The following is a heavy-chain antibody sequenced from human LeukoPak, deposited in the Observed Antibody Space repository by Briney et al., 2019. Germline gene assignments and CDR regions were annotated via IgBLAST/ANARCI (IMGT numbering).Heavy chain of an antibody. J-gene: IGHJ3*02. CDR3: ATWSARYSDVFDI. D-gene: IGHD3-3*01. CDR2: TYYRSKWYN. Sequence: SQTLSLTCALSGDSVSSNSAAWTWIRQSPSRGLEWLGRTYYRSKWYNDYAVFVKSRMTINPDTSKNQFSLHLNSVTPEDTAVYYCATWSARYSDVFDIWGQGTMVTVSS. CDR1: GDSVSSNSAA. V-gene: IGHV6-1*01.